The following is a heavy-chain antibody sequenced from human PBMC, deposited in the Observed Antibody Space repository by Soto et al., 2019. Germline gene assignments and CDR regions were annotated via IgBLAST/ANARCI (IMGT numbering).Heavy chain of an antibody. CDR2: VYYSGST. Sequence: SETLSLTCTVSGGSISSGDYYWSWIRQPPGKGLEWIGYVYYSGSTNYSPSLKSRVTISLDTSKNQFSLKLTSVTAADTAVYYCARAAHYSGSYYGYWGQGTLVTVSS. CDR1: GGSISSGDYY. CDR3: ARAAHYSGSYYGY. D-gene: IGHD1-26*01. J-gene: IGHJ4*02. V-gene: IGHV4-61*08.